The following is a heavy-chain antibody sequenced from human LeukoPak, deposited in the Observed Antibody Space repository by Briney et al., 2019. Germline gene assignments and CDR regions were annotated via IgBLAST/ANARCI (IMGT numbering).Heavy chain of an antibody. CDR1: GGSFSGYY. V-gene: IGHV4-34*01. J-gene: IGHJ3*02. Sequence: SETLSLTCAVYGGSFSGYYWSWIRQPPGKGLEWIGEINHSGSTNYNPSLKSRVTISVDTSKNQFSLKLSSVTAADTAVYYCARGRLRFNAGNAFDIWGQGTMVTVSS. D-gene: IGHD3-3*01. CDR3: ARGRLRFNAGNAFDI. CDR2: INHSGST.